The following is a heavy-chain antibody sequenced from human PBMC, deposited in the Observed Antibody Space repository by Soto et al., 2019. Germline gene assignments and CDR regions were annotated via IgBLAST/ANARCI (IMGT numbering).Heavy chain of an antibody. D-gene: IGHD3-3*01. CDR3: AKDGPLKPPNYDFWSGYYTGSEVSY. CDR1: GFTFSSYG. V-gene: IGHV3-30*18. CDR2: ISYDGSNK. J-gene: IGHJ4*02. Sequence: GGSLRLSCAASGFTFSSYGMHWVRQAPGKGLEWVAVISYDGSNKYYADSVKGRFTISRDNSKNKLYLQMNSLRAEDTAVYYCAKDGPLKPPNYDFWSGYYTGSEVSYWGQGTLVTVS.